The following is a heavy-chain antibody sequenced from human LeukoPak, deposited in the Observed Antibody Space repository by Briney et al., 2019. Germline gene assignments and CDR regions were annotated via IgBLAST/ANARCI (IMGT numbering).Heavy chain of an antibody. Sequence: GASVKVSCKASDYTFTSYGISWVRQAPGQGLEWMGWINPNSGGTNYAQKFQGRVTMTRDTSISTAYMELSRLRSDDTAVYYCASPPDDYGSGSYYRDYWGQGTLVTVSS. J-gene: IGHJ4*02. D-gene: IGHD3-10*01. CDR3: ASPPDDYGSGSYYRDY. V-gene: IGHV1-2*02. CDR2: INPNSGGT. CDR1: DYTFTSYG.